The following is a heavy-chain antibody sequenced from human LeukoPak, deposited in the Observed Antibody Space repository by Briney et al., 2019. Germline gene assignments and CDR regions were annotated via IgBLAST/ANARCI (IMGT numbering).Heavy chain of an antibody. J-gene: IGHJ4*02. D-gene: IGHD3-22*01. V-gene: IGHV1-69*13. Sequence: ASVRVSCKASGGTFSSYAISWVRQAPGQGLEWMGGIIPIFGTANYAQKFQGRVTITADESTSTAYMELSSLRSEDTAVYYCARISGYLSPIIDNWGQGTLVTVSS. CDR2: IIPIFGTA. CDR1: GGTFSSYA. CDR3: ARISGYLSPIIDN.